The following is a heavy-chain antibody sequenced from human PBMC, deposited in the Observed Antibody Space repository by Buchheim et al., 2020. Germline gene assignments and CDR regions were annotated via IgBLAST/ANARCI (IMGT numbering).Heavy chain of an antibody. CDR3: AKKGDYCSTTSCYIFDP. CDR2: MNPSSGHT. J-gene: IGHJ5*02. V-gene: IGHV1-8*01. Sequence: QVQLVQSGAEVKKPGASVKVSCKASGYTFTSYDINWVRQASGQGPEWMGWMNPSSGHTGYAQKFQGRVTMTRNTSINNAYMELSSLRSEDTAMYYCAKKGDYCSTTSCYIFDPWGQGTL. CDR1: GYTFTSYD. D-gene: IGHD2-2*01.